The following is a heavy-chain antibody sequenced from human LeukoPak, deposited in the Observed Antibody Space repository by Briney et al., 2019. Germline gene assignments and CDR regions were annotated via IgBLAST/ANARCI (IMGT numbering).Heavy chain of an antibody. V-gene: IGHV1-18*01. D-gene: IGHD4-17*01. J-gene: IGHJ4*02. CDR3: ARDRFEAYGDTELGY. CDR2: ISAYNGNT. Sequence: ASVKVSCKASGYTFTSYGISWVRQAPGQGLEWMGWISAYNGNTNYAQKLQGRVTMTTDTSTSTAYMELRRLRSDDTAVYYCARDRFEAYGDTELGYWGQGTLVTVSS. CDR1: GYTFTSYG.